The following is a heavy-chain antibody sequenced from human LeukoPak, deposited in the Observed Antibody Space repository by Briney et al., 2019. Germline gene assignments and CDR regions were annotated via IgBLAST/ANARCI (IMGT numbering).Heavy chain of an antibody. CDR2: ISAYNGNT. D-gene: IGHD3-10*01. CDR3: ARASYYGSGSYCFDY. Sequence: EASVKVSYKASGYTFTSYGISWVRQAPGQGLEWMGWISAYNGNTNYAQKLQGRVTMTTDTSTSTAYMELRSLRSDDTAVYYCARASYYGSGSYCFDYWGQGTLVTVSS. CDR1: GYTFTSYG. V-gene: IGHV1-18*01. J-gene: IGHJ4*02.